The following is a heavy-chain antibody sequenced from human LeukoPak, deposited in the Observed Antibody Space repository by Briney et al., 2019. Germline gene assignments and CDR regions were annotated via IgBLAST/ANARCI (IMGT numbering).Heavy chain of an antibody. CDR1: GFTFSSYG. Sequence: GGSLRLSCAASGFTFSSYGMHWVRQAPGKGLEWVAVISYDGSNKYYADSVKGRFTISRDNSKNTLYLQMNSLRAEDTAVYYCAKDQEYDSSGPFDYWGQGTLVTVPS. J-gene: IGHJ4*02. CDR2: ISYDGSNK. D-gene: IGHD3-22*01. V-gene: IGHV3-30*18. CDR3: AKDQEYDSSGPFDY.